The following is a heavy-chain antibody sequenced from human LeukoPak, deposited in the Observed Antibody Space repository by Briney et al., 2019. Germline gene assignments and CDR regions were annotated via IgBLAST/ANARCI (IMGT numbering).Heavy chain of an antibody. CDR2: ISAYNGNT. D-gene: IGHD4-17*01. V-gene: IGHV1-18*01. J-gene: IGHJ2*01. CDR1: GYTFTSYG. Sequence: ASVKVSCKASGYTFTSYGISWVRQAPGQGLEWMGWISAYNGNTNYAQKLQGRVTMTTDTSTSTAYMELRSLRSDDTAVYYCARAPTVTTSEYFDLWGRGTLVTVSS. CDR3: ARAPTVTTSEYFDL.